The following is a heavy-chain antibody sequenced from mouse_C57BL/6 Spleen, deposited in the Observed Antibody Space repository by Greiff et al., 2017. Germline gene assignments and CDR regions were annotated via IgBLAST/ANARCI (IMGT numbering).Heavy chain of an antibody. J-gene: IGHJ1*03. CDR2: IYPGDGDT. D-gene: IGHD1-1*01. V-gene: IGHV1-80*01. CDR1: GYAFSSYW. Sequence: VKLQESGAELVKPGASVKISCKASGYAFSSYWMNWVKQRPGKGLEWIGQIYPGDGDTNYNGKFKGKATLTADKSSSTAYMQLSSLTSEDSAVYFCARWYYGRRYFDVWGTGTTVTVSS. CDR3: ARWYYGRRYFDV.